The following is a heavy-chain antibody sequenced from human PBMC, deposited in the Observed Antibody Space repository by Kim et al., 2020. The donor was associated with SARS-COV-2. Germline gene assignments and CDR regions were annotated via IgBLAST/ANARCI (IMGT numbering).Heavy chain of an antibody. CDR2: IYYSGST. CDR3: ARQEFGRYYFDY. J-gene: IGHJ4*02. V-gene: IGHV4-39*01. D-gene: IGHD3-10*01. CDR1: GDSISSSSYY. Sequence: SETLSLTCTVSGDSISSSSYYWGWIRQPPGKGLEWIGSIYYSGSTYYNPSLKSRVTISVDTSKNQFSLKLSSVTAADTAVYSCARQEFGRYYFDYWGQGTLVTVSS.